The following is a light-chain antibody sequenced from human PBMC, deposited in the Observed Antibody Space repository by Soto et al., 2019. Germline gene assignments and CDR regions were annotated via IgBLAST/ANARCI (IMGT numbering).Light chain of an antibody. J-gene: IGKJ4*01. CDR1: QSISSY. CDR2: DAS. CDR3: QQLNTYPVT. Sequence: IQMAQSPSSLSASVGDRVTMACRASQSISSYLNWYQQKPGKAPKLLIYDASSLESGVPSRFSGSGSGTDFTLSITSLQPEDFATYYCQQLNTYPVTFGGGTKVDI. V-gene: IGKV1-13*02.